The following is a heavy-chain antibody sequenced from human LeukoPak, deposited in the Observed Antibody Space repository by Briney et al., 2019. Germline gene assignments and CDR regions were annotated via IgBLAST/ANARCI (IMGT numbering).Heavy chain of an antibody. Sequence: GGSLRLSCAASGFTFSDYYMSWIRQAPGKGLEWVSYISSSSSYTNYADSAKGRFTISRDNAKNSLYLQMTSLRAEDTAVYYCARVHSGYDSGYYFDYWGQGTLVTVSS. CDR3: ARVHSGYDSGYYFDY. CDR1: GFTFSDYY. CDR2: ISSSSSYT. V-gene: IGHV3-11*06. J-gene: IGHJ4*02. D-gene: IGHD5-12*01.